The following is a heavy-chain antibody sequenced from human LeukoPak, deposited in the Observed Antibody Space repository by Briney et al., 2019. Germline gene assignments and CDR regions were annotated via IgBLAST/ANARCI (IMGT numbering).Heavy chain of an antibody. V-gene: IGHV3-7*03. CDR2: IKQDETEK. CDR1: GFTFSNFW. D-gene: IGHD6-19*01. CDR3: AREGYSSGWYRL. Sequence: GGSLRLSCTASGFTFSNFWMGWVRQAPGKGLEWVANIKQDETEKFYLGSVKGRFTISRDNAKNSLYLQMNSLRAEDTAVYYCAREGYSSGWYRLWGQGTLVTVSS. J-gene: IGHJ4*02.